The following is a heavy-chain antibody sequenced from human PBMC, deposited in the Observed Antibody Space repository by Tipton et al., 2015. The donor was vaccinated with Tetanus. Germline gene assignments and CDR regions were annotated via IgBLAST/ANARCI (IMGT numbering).Heavy chain of an antibody. CDR2: INPNSGGT. Sequence: QSGPEVKKPGASVKVSCKASGYTFTGYYMHWVRQAPGQGLEWMGWINPNSGGTNYAQKFQGRVTMTRDTSISTAYMEVSRLRYDDTGIYYCARGMDYDSSGIDGFWGQGTLVTVSS. V-gene: IGHV1-2*02. CDR1: GYTFTGYY. D-gene: IGHD3-22*01. J-gene: IGHJ4*02. CDR3: ARGMDYDSSGIDGF.